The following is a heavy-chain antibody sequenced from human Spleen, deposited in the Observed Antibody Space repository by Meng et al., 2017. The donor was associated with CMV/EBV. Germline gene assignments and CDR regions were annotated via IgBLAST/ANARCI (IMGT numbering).Heavy chain of an antibody. CDR1: GYIFTDYY. CDR2: ISPNTGGT. V-gene: IGHV1-2*02. J-gene: IGHJ6*02. CDR3: ASARLYCSGGSCYSDYYYGMDV. Sequence: ASVKVSCKASGYIFTDYYMHWVRQAPGQGLEWMGWISPNTGGTNYAQKFQGRVTMTRDTSISTAYMELSRLRSDDTAVYYCASARLYCSGGSCYSDYYYGMDVWGQGTTVTVSS. D-gene: IGHD2-15*01.